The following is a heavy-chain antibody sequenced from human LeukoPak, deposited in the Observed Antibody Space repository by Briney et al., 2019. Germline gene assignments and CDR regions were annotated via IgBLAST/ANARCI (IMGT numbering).Heavy chain of an antibody. D-gene: IGHD2-2*01. J-gene: IGHJ6*04. V-gene: IGHV4-38-2*02. CDR1: GYSISSGYY. CDR2: IYHSGLT. CDR3: ARAGRGCSSTSCPLTLLNGMDV. Sequence: SETLSLTCTVSGYSISSGYYWGWIRQPPGKGLEWIGSIYHSGLTYYNPSLKSRVTTSVDTSKNQFSLKLSSVTAADTAVYYCARAGRGCSSTSCPLTLLNGMDVWGKGTTVTVS.